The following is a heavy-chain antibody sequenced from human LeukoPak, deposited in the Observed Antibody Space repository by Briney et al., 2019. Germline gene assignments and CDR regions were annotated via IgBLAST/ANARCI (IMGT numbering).Heavy chain of an antibody. CDR1: GYTFTSYD. J-gene: IGHJ5*02. V-gene: IGHV1-8*02. D-gene: IGHD3-10*01. Sequence: ASVKVSCKASGYTFTSYDINWVRQPTGQGLEWMGWMNPNSGNTGYAQKFQGRVTMTRNTSISTAYMELSSLRSEDTAVYYCARGLRKYYGSGSYYNHNWFDPWGQGTLVTVSS. CDR3: ARGLRKYYGSGSYYNHNWFDP. CDR2: MNPNSGNT.